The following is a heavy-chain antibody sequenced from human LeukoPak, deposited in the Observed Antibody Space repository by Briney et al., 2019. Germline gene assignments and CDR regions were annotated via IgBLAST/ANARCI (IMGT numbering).Heavy chain of an antibody. V-gene: IGHV3-23*01. CDR2: ISGSGGST. J-gene: IGHJ1*01. Sequence: GGSLRLSCVASGFTLSTYAMRWVRQAPGKGLEWVSAISGSGGSTYHADSVKGRFTISRDNSKNTLYLQMNSLRAEDTAVYYCAKDLSGSYGAEYFQHWGQGTLVTVSS. D-gene: IGHD1-26*01. CDR3: AKDLSGSYGAEYFQH. CDR1: GFTLSTYA.